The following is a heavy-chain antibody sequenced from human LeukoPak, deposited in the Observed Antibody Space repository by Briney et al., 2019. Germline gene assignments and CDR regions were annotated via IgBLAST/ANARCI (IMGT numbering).Heavy chain of an antibody. Sequence: ASVKVSCKASGYTFTGYYMHWVRQAPGQGLEWMGWINPNSGGTNYAQKFQGRVTMTRNTSISTAYMELSSLRSEDTAVYYCARQSGPNFYYYYMDVWGKGTTVTISS. J-gene: IGHJ6*03. D-gene: IGHD6-25*01. CDR1: GYTFTGYY. V-gene: IGHV1-2*02. CDR2: INPNSGGT. CDR3: ARQSGPNFYYYYMDV.